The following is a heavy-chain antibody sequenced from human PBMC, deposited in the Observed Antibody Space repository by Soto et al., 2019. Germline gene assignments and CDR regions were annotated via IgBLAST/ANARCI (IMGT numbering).Heavy chain of an antibody. D-gene: IGHD3-9*01. V-gene: IGHV3-64*01. J-gene: IGHJ4*02. Sequence: EVQLVESGGGLVQPGGSLRLSCAASGFTFSSYAMHWVRQAPGKGLEYVSAISSNGGSTYYANSVKGRFTISRDNSKNTLYLQMGSLRAEDMAVYYCARVPLRYFDWLSRKNPMLYFDYWGQGTLVTFSS. CDR2: ISSNGGST. CDR3: ARVPLRYFDWLSRKNPMLYFDY. CDR1: GFTFSSYA.